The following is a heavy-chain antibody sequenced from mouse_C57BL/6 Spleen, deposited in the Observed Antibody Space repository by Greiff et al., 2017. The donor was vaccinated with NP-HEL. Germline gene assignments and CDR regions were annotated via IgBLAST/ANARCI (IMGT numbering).Heavy chain of an antibody. V-gene: IGHV3-6*01. CDR3: ARGDYYGSSYFDY. Sequence: EVKRQESGPGLVKPSQSLSLTCSVTGYSITSGYYWNWIRQFPGNKLEWMGYISYDGSNNYNPSLKNRISITRDTSKNQFFLKLNSVTTEDTATYYCARGDYYGSSYFDYWGQGTTLTVSS. D-gene: IGHD1-1*01. J-gene: IGHJ2*01. CDR1: GYSITSGYY. CDR2: ISYDGSN.